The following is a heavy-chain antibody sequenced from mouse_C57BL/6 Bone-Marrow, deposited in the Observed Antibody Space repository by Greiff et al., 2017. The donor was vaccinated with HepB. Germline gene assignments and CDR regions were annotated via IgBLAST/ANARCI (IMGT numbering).Heavy chain of an antibody. CDR3: ARGGGSY. Sequence: QVQLQQPGAELVKPGASVKLSCKASGYTFTSYWITWVKQRPGQGLEWIGDIYPGSGSTKYNEKFKSKATLTVDTSSSAAYMPLSSLTSKDSAVYYSARGGGSYWGQGTTLTVSS. D-gene: IGHD6-1*01. J-gene: IGHJ2*01. CDR2: IYPGSGST. CDR1: GYTFTSYW. V-gene: IGHV1-55*01.